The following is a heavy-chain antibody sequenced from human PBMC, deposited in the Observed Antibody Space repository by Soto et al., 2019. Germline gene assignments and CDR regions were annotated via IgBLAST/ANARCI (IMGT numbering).Heavy chain of an antibody. V-gene: IGHV3-23*01. Sequence: GGSLRLSCVASGFNISSSAMSWVRQAPGKGLKWVSTISGGGTGTYHADSVKGRLTIFRDNSKNTLYLQMNSLRVEDTAVYYCAKDSGRGYSPTNWFDPWGQGTLVTVSS. D-gene: IGHD5-18*01. J-gene: IGHJ5*02. CDR3: AKDSGRGYSPTNWFDP. CDR1: GFNISSSA. CDR2: ISGGGTGT.